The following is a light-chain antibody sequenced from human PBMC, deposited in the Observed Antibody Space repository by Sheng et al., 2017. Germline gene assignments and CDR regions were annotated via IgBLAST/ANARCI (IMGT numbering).Light chain of an antibody. V-gene: IGKV3-15*01. CDR2: AAS. J-gene: IGKJ4*01. CDR3: QQYGSSPLT. Sequence: EIVMTQSPATLSVSPGETATLSCRASQSVSTNLAWFLQKPGQAPRLLIYAASTRATGIPARFSGSGSGTDFTLTINRLEPEDFAVYYCQQYGSSPLTFGGGTKVEIK. CDR1: QSVSTN.